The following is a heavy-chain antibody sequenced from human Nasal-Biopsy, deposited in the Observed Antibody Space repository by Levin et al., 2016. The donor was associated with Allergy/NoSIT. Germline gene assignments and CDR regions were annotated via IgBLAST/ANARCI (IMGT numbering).Heavy chain of an antibody. Sequence: ASVKVSCKASGYSFTTYTVNWVRQAPGQGLEWMGWINPNTGTPMYARGFTGRFVFSLDASVSTAYLQISSLKAEDTAVYYCARERELLRARFGMDVWGQGTTVTVSS. J-gene: IGHJ6*02. CDR1: GYSFTTYT. V-gene: IGHV7-4-1*02. CDR2: INPNTGTP. D-gene: IGHD1-26*01. CDR3: ARERELLRARFGMDV.